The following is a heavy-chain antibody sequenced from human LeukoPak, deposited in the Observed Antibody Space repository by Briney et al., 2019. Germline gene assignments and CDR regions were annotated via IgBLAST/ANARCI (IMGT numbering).Heavy chain of an antibody. D-gene: IGHD6-13*01. Sequence: GASVKVSCKASGYTFTSYDINWVRQATGQGLEWMGWMNPNSGNTGYAQKFQGRVTMTRNTSISTAYMELSSLRSEDTAVYYCARGLHRGQLKIKRGNYYFDYWGQGTLVTVSS. CDR2: MNPNSGNT. J-gene: IGHJ4*02. V-gene: IGHV1-8*01. CDR1: GYTFTSYD. CDR3: ARGLHRGQLKIKRGNYYFDY.